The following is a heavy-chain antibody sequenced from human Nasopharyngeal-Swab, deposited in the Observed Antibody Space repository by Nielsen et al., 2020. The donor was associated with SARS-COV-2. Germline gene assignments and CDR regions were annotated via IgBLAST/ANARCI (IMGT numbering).Heavy chain of an antibody. Sequence: RQAPGKGLEWIGEINHSGSTNYNPSLKSRVTISADTSKNQFSLKLSSVTAADTAVYYCARGANYYGSGSYYRLRPKAFDIWGQGTMVTVSS. D-gene: IGHD3-10*01. CDR3: ARGANYYGSGSYYRLRPKAFDI. J-gene: IGHJ3*02. V-gene: IGHV4-34*01. CDR2: INHSGST.